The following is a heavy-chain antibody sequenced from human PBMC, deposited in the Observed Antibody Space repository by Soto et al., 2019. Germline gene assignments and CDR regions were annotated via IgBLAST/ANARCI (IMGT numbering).Heavy chain of an antibody. CDR1: GYTFTSYG. J-gene: IGHJ2*01. Sequence: QVQLVQSGAEVKKPGASVKVSCKASGYTFTSYGISWVRQAPGQGLEWMGWISAYNGNTNYAQKLQGRVTMTTDTSTSTAYMELRSLRSDDTAMYYCARDRYYDSSGYYGWYFDLWGRGTLVTVSS. V-gene: IGHV1-18*01. CDR2: ISAYNGNT. D-gene: IGHD3-22*01. CDR3: ARDRYYDSSGYYGWYFDL.